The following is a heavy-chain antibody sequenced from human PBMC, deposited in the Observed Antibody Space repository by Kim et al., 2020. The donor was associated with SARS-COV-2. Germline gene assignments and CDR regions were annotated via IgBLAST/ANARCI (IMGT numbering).Heavy chain of an antibody. CDR3: ARSSRGQNNGYPVYYGLDV. Sequence: SETLSLTCAVSGDSISSNYWCWIRQSPGKGLEWIGYVYYSGSTNYNPSLKSRVTISLDTSKNQLSLKVRSVTAADTAVYYCARSSRGQNNGYPVYYGLDVWGQGTTVTVSS. D-gene: IGHD5-18*01. V-gene: IGHV4-59*08. J-gene: IGHJ6*02. CDR2: VYYSGST. CDR1: GDSISSNY.